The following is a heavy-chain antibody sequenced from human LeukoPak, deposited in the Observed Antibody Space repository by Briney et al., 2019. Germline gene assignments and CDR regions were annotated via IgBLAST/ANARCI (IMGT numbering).Heavy chain of an antibody. D-gene: IGHD1-26*01. V-gene: IGHV3-74*01. CDR2: INTDGSIT. CDR1: GFTFSTYW. J-gene: IGHJ1*01. CDR3: ARVPPSVGEATSEYFQD. Sequence: GGSLRLSCAASGFTFSTYWMHWVRQAPGKGLLWVSRINTDGSITNYADSVKGRFTISRDNAKNTMYLQMNSLRSEDTAVYYCARVPPSVGEATSEYFQDWGQGTLVTVSS.